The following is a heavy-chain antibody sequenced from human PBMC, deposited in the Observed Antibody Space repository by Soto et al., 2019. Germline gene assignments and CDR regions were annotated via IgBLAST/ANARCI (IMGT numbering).Heavy chain of an antibody. D-gene: IGHD3-16*01. Sequence: QVQLVQSGAEVKKPGASVKVSCKASGYTFTNFGISWVRQAPGQGLEWMGWISAYNGNTNYAQNFQGRVTMTTDTTPRTGFKEVRSLGTDDNAVFLCGRGGTPIDYWGQGTLVTVSS. CDR2: ISAYNGNT. CDR1: GYTFTNFG. CDR3: GRGGTPIDY. J-gene: IGHJ4*02. V-gene: IGHV1-18*01.